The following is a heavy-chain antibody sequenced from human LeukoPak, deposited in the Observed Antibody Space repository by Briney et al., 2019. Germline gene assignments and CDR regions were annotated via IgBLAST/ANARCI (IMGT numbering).Heavy chain of an antibody. CDR3: AIYYGDYSFDY. D-gene: IGHD4-17*01. CDR2: INTNTGNP. CDR1: GYSFTTYA. Sequence: ASVKVSCKASGYSFTTYAMNWVRQAPGQGLEWRGWINTNTGNPTYAQGFTGRFVFSLDTSVSTAYLQISSLKAEDTAVYFCAIYYGDYSFDYWGQGTLVTVSS. V-gene: IGHV7-4-1*02. J-gene: IGHJ4*02.